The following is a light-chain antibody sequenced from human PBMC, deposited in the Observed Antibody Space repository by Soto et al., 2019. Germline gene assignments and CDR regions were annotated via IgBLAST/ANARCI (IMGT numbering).Light chain of an antibody. CDR3: SSYTTSNTRQIV. J-gene: IGLJ1*01. V-gene: IGLV2-14*03. CDR1: SSDVGGYNY. Sequence: QSALTQPASVSGSPGQSITISCTGTSSDVGGYNYVSWYQHHPGKAPKLIIYDVTNRPSGVSNPFSGSKSDNTASLPISGLQPEDEADYYCSSYTTSNTRQIVFGTGTKLTVL. CDR2: DVT.